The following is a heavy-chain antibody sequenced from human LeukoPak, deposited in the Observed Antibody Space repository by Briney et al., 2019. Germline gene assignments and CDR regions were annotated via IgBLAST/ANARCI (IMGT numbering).Heavy chain of an antibody. CDR1: GYTFTSYY. J-gene: IGHJ4*02. CDR2: INPSGGST. Sequence: ASVKVSCKASGYTFTSYYMHWVRQAPGQGLEWMGIINPSGGSTSYAQKFQGRVTTTRDTSTSTVYMELSSLRSEDTAVYYCARELEIFGVDHWGQGTLVTVSS. V-gene: IGHV1-46*01. CDR3: ARELEIFGVDH. D-gene: IGHD3-3*01.